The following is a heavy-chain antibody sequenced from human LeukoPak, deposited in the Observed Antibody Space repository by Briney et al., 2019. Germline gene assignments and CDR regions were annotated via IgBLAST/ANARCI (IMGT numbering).Heavy chain of an antibody. CDR1: GXSFTSYC. D-gene: IGHD4-17*01. V-gene: IGHV5-51*01. Sequence: GESLKISYKGSGXSFTSYCIGWVRQMPGKGLEWMGIIFPADSDTRYSPSFQGQVTISADKSISTAYLQWSSLKASDTAMYYCATQYGVPHAFDIWGQGTMVTVSS. J-gene: IGHJ3*02. CDR2: IFPADSDT. CDR3: ATQYGVPHAFDI.